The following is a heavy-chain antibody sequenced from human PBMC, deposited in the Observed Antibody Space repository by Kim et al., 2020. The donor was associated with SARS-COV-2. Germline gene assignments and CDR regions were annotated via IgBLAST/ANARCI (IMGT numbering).Heavy chain of an antibody. CDR2: NT. Sequence: NTGNAQKFQGRVTMTRNTSISTAYMELSSLRSEDTAVYYCARDERNWFDPWGQGTLVTVSS. J-gene: IGHJ5*02. V-gene: IGHV1-8*01. CDR3: ARDERNWFDP.